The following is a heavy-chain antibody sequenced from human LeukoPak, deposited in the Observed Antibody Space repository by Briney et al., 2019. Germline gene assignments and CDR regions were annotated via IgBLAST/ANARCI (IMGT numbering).Heavy chain of an antibody. J-gene: IGHJ3*02. V-gene: IGHV3-7*01. CDR1: GFTFSSYW. D-gene: IGHD2-21*02. CDR3: ARSAYCGGDCYPDAFDI. Sequence: PGWSLRLSCAASGFTFSSYWMSWVRQAPGKGLEWVANIKQDGSEKYYVDSVKGRFTISRDNAKNSLYLQMNSLRAEDTAVYYCARSAYCGGDCYPDAFDIWGQGTMVTVSS. CDR2: IKQDGSEK.